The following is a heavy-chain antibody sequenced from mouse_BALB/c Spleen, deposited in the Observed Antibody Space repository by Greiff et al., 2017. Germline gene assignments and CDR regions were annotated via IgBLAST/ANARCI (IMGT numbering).Heavy chain of an antibody. CDR3: AKIYYYGSHAMDY. CDR1: GFSLTGYG. D-gene: IGHD1-1*01. Sequence: VKLQESGPGLVAPSQSLSITCTVSGFSLTGYGVNWVRQPPGKGLEWLGMIWGDGSTDYNSALKSRLSISKDNSKSQVFLKMNSLQTDDTARYYCAKIYYYGSHAMDYWGQGTSVTVSS. V-gene: IGHV2-6-7*01. J-gene: IGHJ4*01. CDR2: IWGDGST.